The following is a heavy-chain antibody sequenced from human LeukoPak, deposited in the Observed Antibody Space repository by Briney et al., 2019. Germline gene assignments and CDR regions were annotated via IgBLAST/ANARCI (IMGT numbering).Heavy chain of an antibody. CDR2: IYYSGST. CDR1: GGSISSGGYY. CDR3: ARVAAEGLDY. J-gene: IGHJ4*02. Sequence: SETLSLTCTVSGGSISSGGYYWSWIRQHPGKGLEWIGYIYYSGSTYYNPSLKSRVTISVDTSKNQFSLKLSSVTAADTAVYYCARVAAEGLDYWGQGILVTVSS. D-gene: IGHD6-13*01. V-gene: IGHV4-31*03.